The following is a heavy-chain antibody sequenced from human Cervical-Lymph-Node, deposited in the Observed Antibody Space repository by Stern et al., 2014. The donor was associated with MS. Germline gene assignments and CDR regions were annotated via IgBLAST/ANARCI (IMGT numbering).Heavy chain of an antibody. CDR3: ARGLVVSSSLWFDP. CDR1: GYTFINYD. CDR2: MNPNIGNT. D-gene: IGHD6-6*01. Sequence: VQLVESGAEVKKPGASVKVSCKASGYTFINYDINWVRQAPGRGLEWIGWMNPNIGNTGYAQEFQGRVTMTTNPSISTVYMELSSLTSDDTAVYYCARGLVVSSSLWFDPWGQGTLVTVSS. V-gene: IGHV1-8*01. J-gene: IGHJ5*02.